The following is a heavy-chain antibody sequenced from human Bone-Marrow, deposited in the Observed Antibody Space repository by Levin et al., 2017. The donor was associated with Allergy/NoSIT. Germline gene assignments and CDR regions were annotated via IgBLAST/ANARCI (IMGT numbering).Heavy chain of an antibody. CDR3: ARERHDYVWENYHYGAFDI. D-gene: IGHD3-16*02. CDR2: ISPYNGNT. V-gene: IGHV1-18*01. Sequence: GESLKISCKASGYTFSSYGISWVRQAPGQGLEWMGWISPYNGNTHYAQKLQGRVTMTTDTSTTTAYMELGSLTSDDTAVYYCARERHDYVWENYHYGAFDIWGQGTMVTVSS. CDR1: GYTFSSYG. J-gene: IGHJ3*02.